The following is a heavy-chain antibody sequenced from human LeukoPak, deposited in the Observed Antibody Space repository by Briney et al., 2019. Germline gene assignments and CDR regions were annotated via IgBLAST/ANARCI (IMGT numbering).Heavy chain of an antibody. CDR1: GGSINSGGYY. Sequence: KPSETLSLTCTVSGGSINSGGYYWSWIRQHPGKGLEWIGYIYYSGSTYYNPSLKSRVTISIDTSKNQFSLKLSSVTAADTAVYYCARDRGYGSGSYYYDYWGQGTLVTVSS. D-gene: IGHD3-10*01. V-gene: IGHV4-31*03. CDR3: ARDRGYGSGSYYYDY. J-gene: IGHJ4*02. CDR2: IYYSGST.